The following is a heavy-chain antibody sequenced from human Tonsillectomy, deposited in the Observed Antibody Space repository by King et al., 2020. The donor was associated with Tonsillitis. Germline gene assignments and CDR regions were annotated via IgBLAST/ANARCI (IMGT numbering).Heavy chain of an antibody. CDR3: ARDIYYYESRGDGMEV. CDR1: GGTFSDYS. Sequence: VQLVQSGAEVQKSGSSVKVSCQVSGGTFSDYSINWVRQAPGQWLEWMGVIIPMFGTPNYAQKFQGRVTITADESTSTASMELNSLRSEDTAVYFCARDIYYYESRGDGMEVWGQGTTVTVSS. CDR2: IIPMFGTP. D-gene: IGHD3-22*01. J-gene: IGHJ6*02. V-gene: IGHV1-69*01.